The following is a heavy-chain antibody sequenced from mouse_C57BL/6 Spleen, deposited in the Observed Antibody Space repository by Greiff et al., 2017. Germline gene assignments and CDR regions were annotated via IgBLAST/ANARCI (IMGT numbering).Heavy chain of an antibody. CDR2: INPSSGYT. CDR1: GYTFTSYW. J-gene: IGHJ2*01. V-gene: IGHV1-7*01. D-gene: IGHD4-1*01. CDR3: ARSPSNPYYFDY. Sequence: VQLKQSGAELAKPGASVKLSCKASGYTFTSYWMHWVKQRPGQGLEWIGYINPSSGYTKYNQKFKDKATLTADKSSSTAYMQLSSLTYKDSAVFYCARSPSNPYYFDYWGQGTTLTVSS.